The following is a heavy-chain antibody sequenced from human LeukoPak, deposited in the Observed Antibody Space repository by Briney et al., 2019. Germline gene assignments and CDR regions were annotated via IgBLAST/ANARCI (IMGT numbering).Heavy chain of an antibody. Sequence: PAASVKVSCKASGYTFTSYDINWVRQATGQGLEWMGWMNPNSGNTGYAQKFQGRVTMTRNTSISTAYMELSSLRSEDTAVYYCARVRSVVRDYYYYYGMDVWGQGTTVTVSS. V-gene: IGHV1-8*01. D-gene: IGHD2-15*01. CDR1: GYTFTSYD. J-gene: IGHJ6*02. CDR2: MNPNSGNT. CDR3: ARVRSVVRDYYYYYGMDV.